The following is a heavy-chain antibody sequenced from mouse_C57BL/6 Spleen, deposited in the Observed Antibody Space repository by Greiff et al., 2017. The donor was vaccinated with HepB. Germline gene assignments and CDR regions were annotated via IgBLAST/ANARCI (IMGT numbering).Heavy chain of an antibody. CDR2: INPSTGGT. V-gene: IGHV1-42*01. Sequence: EVQLQQSGPELVKPGASVKISCKASGYSFTGYYMNWVKQSPEKSLEWIGEINPSTGGTTYNQKFKAKATLTVDKSSSTAYMQLKSLTSEDSAVYYCARSRITTVVPFDYWGQGTTLTVSS. CDR1: GYSFTGYY. D-gene: IGHD1-1*01. CDR3: ARSRITTVVPFDY. J-gene: IGHJ2*01.